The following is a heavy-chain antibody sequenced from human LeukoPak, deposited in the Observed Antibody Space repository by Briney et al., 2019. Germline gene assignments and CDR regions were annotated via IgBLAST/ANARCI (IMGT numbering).Heavy chain of an antibody. V-gene: IGHV4-61*01. CDR2: IYYSGST. CDR1: GGSISSGSYY. CDR3: ARVAVAAREYFDY. J-gene: IGHJ4*02. D-gene: IGHD6-19*01. Sequence: SETLSLTCTVSGGSISSGSYYWSWIRQSPGKGLEWFGYIYYSGSTNYNPSLKSRVTISVDTSKNQFSLKLSSVTAADTAVYYCARVAVAAREYFDYWGQGTLVTVSS.